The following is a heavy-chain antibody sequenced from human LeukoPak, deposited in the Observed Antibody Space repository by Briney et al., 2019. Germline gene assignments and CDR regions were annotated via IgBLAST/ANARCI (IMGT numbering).Heavy chain of an antibody. Sequence: PSETPSLTCTVSGGSISSYYWSWIRQPPGKGLEWIGYISYSGSTDYNPSLKSRVTISGDTSKNQFSLKLRSVTAADTAVYYCARDRHWTNDWVFDYWGQGTLVTVSS. CDR3: ARDRHWTNDWVFDY. CDR2: ISYSGST. D-gene: IGHD1/OR15-1a*01. J-gene: IGHJ4*02. V-gene: IGHV4-59*01. CDR1: GGSISSYY.